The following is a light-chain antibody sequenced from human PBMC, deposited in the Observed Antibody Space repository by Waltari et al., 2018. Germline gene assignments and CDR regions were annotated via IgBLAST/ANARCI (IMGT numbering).Light chain of an antibody. CDR1: QSISSW. CDR3: QQYNSYSYT. J-gene: IGKJ2*01. CDR2: DAS. V-gene: IGKV1-5*01. Sequence: DIQMTQSPSTLSASVGDRVPITCPASQSISSWLAWYQQKPGKAPKLLIYDASSLESGVPSRFSGSGSGTEFTLTISSLQPDDFATYYCQQYNSYSYTFGQGTKLEIK.